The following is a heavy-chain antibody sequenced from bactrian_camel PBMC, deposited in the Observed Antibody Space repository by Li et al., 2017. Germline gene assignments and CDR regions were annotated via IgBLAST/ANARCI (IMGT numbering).Heavy chain of an antibody. CDR3: AEGRGSRGEHCYSLNY. CDR2: IAADGRT. D-gene: IGHD6*01. Sequence: HVQLVESGGGSVQAGGSLKLSCVASGYTLPLHMAWFRRHSGQGREGIAAIAADGRTNYADSVQGRFTISQDSARNTFYLQMNNLQPDDTATYYCAEGRGSRGEHCYSLNYWGQGTQVTVSS. CDR1: GYTLPLH. V-gene: IGHV3S53*01. J-gene: IGHJ4*01.